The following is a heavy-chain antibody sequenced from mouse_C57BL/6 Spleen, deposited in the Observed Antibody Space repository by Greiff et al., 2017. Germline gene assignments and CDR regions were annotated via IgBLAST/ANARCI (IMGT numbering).Heavy chain of an antibody. CDR3: TSRNWEGACFAF. D-gene: IGHD4-1*02. CDR2: ISSGSSTI. V-gene: IGHV5-17*01. Sequence: EVQVVESGGGLVKPGGSLKLSCAASGFTFSDYGMHWVRQAPEKGLEWVAYISSGSSTIYYADTVKGRFTISRDNAKNTLFLQMTSLRSEDTAMYYCTSRNWEGACFAFWGQGTLVTVSA. J-gene: IGHJ3*01. CDR1: GFTFSDYG.